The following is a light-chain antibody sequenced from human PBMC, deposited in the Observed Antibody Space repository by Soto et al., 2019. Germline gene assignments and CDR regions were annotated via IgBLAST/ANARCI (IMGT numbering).Light chain of an antibody. CDR3: QQYYQYSPLT. CDR1: QGVGDT. CDR2: AAF. Sequence: EIVMTQSPGTLSVFPGHGATLPCRASQGVGDTLAWYQHRPGQAPRLLIYAAFTRAAGLPTRFSGSGSGTEFTLTITSLQSDDFAVYYCQQYYQYSPLTFGQGTRLEI. J-gene: IGKJ5*01. V-gene: IGKV3-15*01.